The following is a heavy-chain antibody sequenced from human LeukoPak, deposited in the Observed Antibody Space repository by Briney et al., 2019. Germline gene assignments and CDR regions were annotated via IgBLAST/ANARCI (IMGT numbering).Heavy chain of an antibody. J-gene: IGHJ5*02. Sequence: GGSLRLSCAASGLHFSGTAMSWVRQASGKGLEWVSAISYDGMNAYYADSVKGRFTISRDNSKKTVSLEMSSLTAADTGVYYCAKDGAQYSSGPECDPRGQGALVTVSP. D-gene: IGHD6-19*01. CDR2: ISYDGMNA. CDR1: GLHFSGTA. V-gene: IGHV3-23*01. CDR3: AKDGAQYSSGPECDP.